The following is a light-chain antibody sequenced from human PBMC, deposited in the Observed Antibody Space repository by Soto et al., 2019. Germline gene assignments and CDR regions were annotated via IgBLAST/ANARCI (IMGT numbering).Light chain of an antibody. CDR1: QSISSY. V-gene: IGKV1D-16*01. J-gene: IGKJ1*01. Sequence: EIQMTPSPASLSASVGDRATLTCRASQSISSYLAWYQQKPGKAPKLLIYAASSMHSGVPERFSGSGSGTEFTLTINSLQPEDFATYYCLQYYDYRTFGQGTKVDIK. CDR3: LQYYDYRT. CDR2: AAS.